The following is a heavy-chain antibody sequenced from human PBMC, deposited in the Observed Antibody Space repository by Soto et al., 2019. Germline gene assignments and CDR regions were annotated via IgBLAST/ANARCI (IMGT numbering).Heavy chain of an antibody. D-gene: IGHD5-18*01. V-gene: IGHV4-39*01. J-gene: IGHJ3*02. CDR2: MFHSGNMHYSEST. CDR3: ATEEAMGDAFNI. Sequence: QLQLQESGPGLVKPSETLSLTCTVSGGSISSGSYFWGWIRQPPGKGLEWIASMFHSGNMHYSESTYYKSSLKSRVSISVDTSKNQFSLKLSSVTAADTAVYYCATEEAMGDAFNIWGQGTMVTVSS. CDR1: GGSISSGSYF.